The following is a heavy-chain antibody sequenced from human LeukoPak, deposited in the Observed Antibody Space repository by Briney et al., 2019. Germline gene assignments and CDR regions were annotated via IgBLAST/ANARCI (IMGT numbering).Heavy chain of an antibody. CDR1: GGTFSSYA. V-gene: IGHV1-69*04. D-gene: IGHD4-17*01. CDR2: IIPILGIA. Sequence: GASVKVSCKASGGTFSSYAISWVRQAPGQGLEWTGRIIPILGIANYAQKFQGRVTITADKSTSTAYMELSSLRSEDTAVYYCARDPTGDAFDIWGQGTMVTVSS. J-gene: IGHJ3*02. CDR3: ARDPTGDAFDI.